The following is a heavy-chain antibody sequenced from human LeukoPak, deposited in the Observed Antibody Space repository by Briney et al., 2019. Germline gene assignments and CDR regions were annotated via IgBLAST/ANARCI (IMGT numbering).Heavy chain of an antibody. CDR3: AREACREVGLMWPRLGGQDCRYDH. CDR1: GYTLTELS. V-gene: IGHV1-24*01. CDR2: FDPEDGET. D-gene: IGHD3-16*01. J-gene: IGHJ4*02. Sequence: ASVKVSCKVSGYTLTELSMHWVRQAPGKGLEWMGGFDPEDGETIYAQKFQGRVTMTEDTSTDTAYMELSSLRSGDTAVYYCAREACREVGLMWPRLGGQDCRYDHWGQGTLVTVSS.